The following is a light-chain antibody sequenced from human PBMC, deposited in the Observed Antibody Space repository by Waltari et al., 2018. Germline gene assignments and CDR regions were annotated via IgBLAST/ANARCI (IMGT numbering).Light chain of an antibody. CDR3: AAWDDSLSGWV. CDR1: SSNIGSNY. CDR2: SNH. J-gene: IGLJ3*02. V-gene: IGLV1-47*02. Sequence: QSVLTQAPSASGTPGQRVTIPCSGSSSNIGSNYVYWFQHLPGTAPKLLIYSNHQRPSGVPDRFSGSKSGTSASLAISGLRSEDEGDYYCAAWDDSLSGWVFGGGTKLTVL.